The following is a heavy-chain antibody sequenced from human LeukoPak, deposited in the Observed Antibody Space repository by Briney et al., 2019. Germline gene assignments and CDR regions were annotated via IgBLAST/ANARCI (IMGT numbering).Heavy chain of an antibody. D-gene: IGHD3-22*01. J-gene: IGHJ3*02. CDR1: GYSISSGYY. V-gene: IGHV4-38-2*02. CDR2: IYHSGST. CDR3: ARDSRAMIVVVNDAFDI. Sequence: SETLSLTCTVSGYSISSGYYWGWIRQPPGKGLEWIGSIYHSGSTYYNPSLKSRVTISVDTSKNQFSLKLSSVTAVDTAVYYCARDSRAMIVVVNDAFDIWGQGTMVTVSS.